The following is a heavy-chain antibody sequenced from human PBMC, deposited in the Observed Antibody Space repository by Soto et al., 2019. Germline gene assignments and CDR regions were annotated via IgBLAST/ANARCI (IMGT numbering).Heavy chain of an antibody. V-gene: IGHV3-48*02. CDR2: ISPSNSTI. J-gene: IGHJ3*01. CDR1: GFTFSLYP. CDR3: ARVGRGFCSSTRCYTDGFDL. Sequence: QLVESGGGLVQPGGSLRLSCAASGFTFSLYPMTWVRQAPGKGLEWLSYISPSNSTIYYADSVKGRFTISRDNAKNSLDLQMNGLRDDDTAVYYCARVGRGFCSSTRCYTDGFDLWGQGTVVTVST. D-gene: IGHD2-2*01.